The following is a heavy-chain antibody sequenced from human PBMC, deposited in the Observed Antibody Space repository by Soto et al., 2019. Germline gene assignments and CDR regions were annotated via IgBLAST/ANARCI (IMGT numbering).Heavy chain of an antibody. D-gene: IGHD2-2*02. Sequence: PSETLSLTCTVSGGSISSGDYYWICIRQPPWNGLELIGYIYYSGSTYYNPSLKSRVTISVDTSKNQFSLKLSSVTAADTAVYYCASLGYCSSTSCYRGYYYYGMDVWGQGTTVTVSS. CDR3: ASLGYCSSTSCYRGYYYYGMDV. CDR2: IYYSGST. J-gene: IGHJ6*02. CDR1: GGSISSGDYY. V-gene: IGHV4-30-4*01.